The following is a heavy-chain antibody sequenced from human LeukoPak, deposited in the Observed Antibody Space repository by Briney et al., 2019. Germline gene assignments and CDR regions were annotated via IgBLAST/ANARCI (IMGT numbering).Heavy chain of an antibody. CDR1: GITLSNYG. CDR3: AKRGVVIRVFLVGFHKEAYYFDS. CDR2: ISGSGGGA. Sequence: GGSLRLSCAVSGITLSNYGMSWVRQAPGKGLEWVAGISGSGGGAQYADSVKGRFTISRDNAKNRLYLHMNSPRAEDTAMYFCAKRGVVIRVFLVGFHKEAYYFDSWGQGVLVTVSS. V-gene: IGHV3-23*01. D-gene: IGHD3-10*01. J-gene: IGHJ4*02.